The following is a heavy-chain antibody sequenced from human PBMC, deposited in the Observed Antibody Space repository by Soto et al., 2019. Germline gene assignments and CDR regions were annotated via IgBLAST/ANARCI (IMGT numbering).Heavy chain of an antibody. J-gene: IGHJ4*02. CDR2: INRDGNEK. D-gene: IGHD3-22*01. CDR1: GFTFSNDW. V-gene: IGHV3-7*01. Sequence: GGSLRLSCAVSGFTFSNDWMTWVRQGPGKGLEWVANINRDGNEKYYVDSVKGRFTISRDNAKSSLYLQMDSLRDEDTAVYYCARGGYSSSNYWLFWGQGSLVTVSS. CDR3: ARGGYSSSNYWLF.